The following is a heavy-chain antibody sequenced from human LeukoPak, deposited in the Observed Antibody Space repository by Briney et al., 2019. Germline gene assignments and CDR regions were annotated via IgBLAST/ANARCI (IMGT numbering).Heavy chain of an antibody. CDR2: ISSSGSTI. D-gene: IGHD2-2*01. V-gene: IGHV3-11*04. J-gene: IGHJ3*02. CDR3: ARAYCSSSSCSCYDAFDI. Sequence: PGGSLRLSCAASGFTFSDYYMSWIRQAPGKGLEWVSYISSSGSTIYYADSVKGRFTISRDNAKNSLYLQMNSLRAEDTAVYYCARAYCSSSSCSCYDAFDIWGQGTMVTVSS. CDR1: GFTFSDYY.